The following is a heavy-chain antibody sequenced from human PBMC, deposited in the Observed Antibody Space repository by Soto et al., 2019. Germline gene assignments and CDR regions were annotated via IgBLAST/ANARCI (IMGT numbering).Heavy chain of an antibody. CDR3: ARSRITMIVVVIDWFDP. J-gene: IGHJ5*02. D-gene: IGHD3-22*01. Sequence: SETLSLTCTVSGGSISSSSYYWGWIRQPPGKGLEWIGSIYYSGSTYYNPSLKSRVTISVDTSKNQFSLKLSSVTAADTAVYYCARSRITMIVVVIDWFDPWGQGTLVTVSS. CDR2: IYYSGST. V-gene: IGHV4-39*01. CDR1: GGSISSSSYY.